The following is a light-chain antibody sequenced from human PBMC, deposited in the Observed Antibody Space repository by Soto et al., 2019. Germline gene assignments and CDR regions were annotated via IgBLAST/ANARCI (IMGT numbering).Light chain of an antibody. J-gene: IGKJ3*01. CDR2: GAF. CDR1: QGISNF. CDR3: QKYNSAPLT. Sequence: DIQMTQSPSSLSASVGDRVTITCRASQGISNFLAWYQQKPGKVPQILIYGAFTLQSGAPFRFSGSGSWTDSTPTISSLQPEDVATYYGQKYNSAPLTFGPGTKVDI. V-gene: IGKV1-27*01.